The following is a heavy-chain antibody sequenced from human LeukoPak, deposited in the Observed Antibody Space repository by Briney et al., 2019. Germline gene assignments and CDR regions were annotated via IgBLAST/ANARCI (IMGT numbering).Heavy chain of an antibody. D-gene: IGHD3-3*01. V-gene: IGHV4-31*03. CDR3: ARVTDFWSGYLENWFDP. CDR1: GGSISSGGYY. CDR2: IYYSGST. J-gene: IGHJ5*02. Sequence: SQTLSLTCTVSGGSISSGGYYWSWIRQHPGKGLEWIGYIYYSGSTYYNPSLKSRVTISVDTSKNQFSLKLSSVTAADTAVYYCARVTDFWSGYLENWFDPWGQGTLVTVSS.